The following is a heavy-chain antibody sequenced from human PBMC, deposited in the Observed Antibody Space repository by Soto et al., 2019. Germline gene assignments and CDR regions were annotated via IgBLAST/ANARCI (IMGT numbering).Heavy chain of an antibody. CDR2: ISWNSGTI. V-gene: IGHV3-9*01. Sequence: EVQLVESGGGLAPPGRSLRLSCAASGFTFDDYGMHWVRQAPGKGLEWVSGISWNSGTIDYADSVKGRFTISRDNAKKSLYLQMNCLGYEDTALYYCAKGPAPTFKYYYYMDVWGKGTTVTVSS. CDR1: GFTFDDYG. J-gene: IGHJ6*03. CDR3: AKGPAPTFKYYYYMDV.